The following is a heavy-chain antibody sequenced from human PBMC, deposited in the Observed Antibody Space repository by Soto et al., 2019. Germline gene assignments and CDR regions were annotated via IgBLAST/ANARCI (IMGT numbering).Heavy chain of an antibody. J-gene: IGHJ4*02. CDR3: ARADYGDYFDY. Sequence: SETLSLTCTVSGGSISSSSYYWGWIRQPPGKGLEWIGSIYYSGSTYYNPSLKSRVTISVDTSKNQFSLKLSSVTAADTAVYYCARADYGDYFDYWGQGTLVTVSS. D-gene: IGHD4-17*01. CDR2: IYYSGST. V-gene: IGHV4-39*01. CDR1: GGSISSSSYY.